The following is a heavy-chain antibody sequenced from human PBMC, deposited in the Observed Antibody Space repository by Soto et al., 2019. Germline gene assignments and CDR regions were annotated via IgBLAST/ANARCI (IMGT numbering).Heavy chain of an antibody. D-gene: IGHD1-7*01. CDR2: IYYSGST. V-gene: IGHV4-31*03. J-gene: IGHJ4*02. Sequence: PSETLSLTCTVSGGSISSGGYYWSWIRQHPEKGLEWIGYIYYSGSTYYNPSLKSRVTISVDTSKNQFSLKLSSVTAADTAVYYCAQGGVNYGDMSYFDYWGQGTLVTVSS. CDR3: AQGGVNYGDMSYFDY. CDR1: GGSISSGGYY.